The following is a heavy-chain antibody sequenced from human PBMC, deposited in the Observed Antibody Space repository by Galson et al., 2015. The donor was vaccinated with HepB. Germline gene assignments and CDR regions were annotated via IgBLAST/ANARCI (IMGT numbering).Heavy chain of an antibody. CDR3: AIPRTGYYDSSGYYYFDY. D-gene: IGHD3-22*01. Sequence: SVKVSCKASGGTFSSYTISWVRQAPGQGLEWMGRIIPILGIASYAQKFQGRVTITADKSTSTAYMELSSLRSEDTAVYYCAIPRTGYYDSSGYYYFDYWGQGTLVTVSS. CDR2: IIPILGIA. J-gene: IGHJ4*02. CDR1: GGTFSSYT. V-gene: IGHV1-69*02.